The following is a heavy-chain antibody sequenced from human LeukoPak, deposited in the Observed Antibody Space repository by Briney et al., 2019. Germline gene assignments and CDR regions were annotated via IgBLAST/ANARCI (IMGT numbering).Heavy chain of an antibody. CDR1: GFTFSNAW. D-gene: IGHD2-2*01. CDR2: IKSKTDGGTT. CDR3: TTAPSDCSSTSCYSV. J-gene: IGHJ4*02. Sequence: PGGSLRLSCAASGFTFSNAWMSWVRQAPGKGLEWVGRIKSKTDGGTTDYAAPVKGRFTISRDDSKNTLYLQMNSLKTEDTAVYYCTTAPSDCSSTSCYSVWGQGTLVTVSS. V-gene: IGHV3-15*01.